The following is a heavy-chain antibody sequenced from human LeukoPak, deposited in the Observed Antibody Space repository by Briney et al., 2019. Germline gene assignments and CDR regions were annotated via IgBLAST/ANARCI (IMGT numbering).Heavy chain of an antibody. CDR1: GYTFTSNG. V-gene: IGHV1-18*01. Sequence: AASVKLSCKASGYTFTSNGISWVRQAPGQGLEWMGWISAYNGNTNYAQKLQGRVTMTTDTSTSTAYMELRSLRSDDTAVYYCARDDLTDAFDIWGQGTMVTVSS. CDR3: ARDDLTDAFDI. CDR2: ISAYNGNT. J-gene: IGHJ3*02.